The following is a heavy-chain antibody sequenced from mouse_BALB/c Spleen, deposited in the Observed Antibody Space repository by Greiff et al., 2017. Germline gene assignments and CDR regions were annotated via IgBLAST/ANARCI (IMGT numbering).Heavy chain of an antibody. D-gene: IGHD2-14*01. CDR1: GYTFISYT. Sequence: VQLQESGAELARPGASVKMSCKASGYTFISYTMHWVKQRPGQGLEWIGYTNPSSGYTNYNQKFKDKATLTADKSSSTAYMQLSSLTSEDSAVYYCARANRYDHYYAMDYWGQGTSVTVSS. V-gene: IGHV1-4*01. J-gene: IGHJ4*01. CDR2: TNPSSGYT. CDR3: ARANRYDHYYAMDY.